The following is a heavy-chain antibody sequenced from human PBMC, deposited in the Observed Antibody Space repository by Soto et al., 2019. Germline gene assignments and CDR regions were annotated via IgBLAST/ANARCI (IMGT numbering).Heavy chain of an antibody. Sequence: QVQLVESGGGVVQPGRSLRLSCAASGFTFSSYGMHWVRQAPGKGLEWVAVISYDGSNKYYADSVKGRFTISRDNSKNTLKMQMNSLRAKDRAVYYCANELKVRCLDWLPAVDAFDIWGQGTMVTVSS. D-gene: IGHD3-3*01. CDR1: GFTFSSYG. J-gene: IGHJ3*02. V-gene: IGHV3-30*18. CDR2: ISYDGSNK. CDR3: ANELKVRCLDWLPAVDAFDI.